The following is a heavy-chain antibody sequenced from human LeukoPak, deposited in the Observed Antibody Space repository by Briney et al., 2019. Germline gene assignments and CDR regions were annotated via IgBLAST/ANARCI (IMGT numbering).Heavy chain of an antibody. D-gene: IGHD6-13*01. V-gene: IGHV4-4*07. CDR2: IYTSGST. Sequence: SETLSLTCTVPGGSISSYYWSWIRQPAGKGLEWIGRIYTSGSTNYNPSLKSRVTMSVDTSKNQFSLKLSSVTAADTAVYYCARDLERQQLGGLYYYYYYMDVWGKGTTVTVSS. CDR3: ARDLERQQLGGLYYYYYYMDV. CDR1: GGSISSYY. J-gene: IGHJ6*03.